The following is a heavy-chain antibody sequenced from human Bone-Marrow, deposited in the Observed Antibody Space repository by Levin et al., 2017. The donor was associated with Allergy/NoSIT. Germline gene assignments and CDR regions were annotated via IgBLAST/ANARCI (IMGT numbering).Heavy chain of an antibody. Sequence: SETLSLTCTVSGASISSYYWSWIRQPPGKGLEWIASIYYSGSTNYNPSLKSRVSISVDTSKNQVSLILRSVTAADTAVYYCARDSGSGFWSGYYDYWGQGTLVTVSS. CDR1: GASISSYY. D-gene: IGHD3-3*01. CDR3: ARDSGSGFWSGYYDY. CDR2: IYYSGST. J-gene: IGHJ4*02. V-gene: IGHV4-59*01.